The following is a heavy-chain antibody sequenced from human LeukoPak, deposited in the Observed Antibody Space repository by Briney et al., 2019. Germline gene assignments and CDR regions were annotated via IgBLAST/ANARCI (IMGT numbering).Heavy chain of an antibody. D-gene: IGHD5-18*01. J-gene: IGHJ4*02. CDR3: ARAQRNTAMVRRYFDY. V-gene: IGHV3-21*01. CDR1: GFTFSSYS. CDR2: ISSSSSYI. Sequence: GGSLRLSCAASGFTFSSYSMNWVRQAPGKGLEWVSSISSSSSYIYYADSVKGRFTISRDNAKNSLYLQMNSLRAEDTAVYYCARAQRNTAMVRRYFDYWGQETLVTVSS.